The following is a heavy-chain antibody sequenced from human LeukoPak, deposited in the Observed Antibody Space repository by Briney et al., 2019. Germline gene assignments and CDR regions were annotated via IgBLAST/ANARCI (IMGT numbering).Heavy chain of an antibody. CDR3: ARDKYYGSGSYYDYYYYGMDV. CDR2: INPSGGST. V-gene: IGHV1-46*01. D-gene: IGHD3-10*01. J-gene: IGHJ6*04. CDR1: GYTFTSYY. Sequence: ASVKVSCKASGYTFTSYYMHWVRQAPGQGLEWMGIINPSGGSTSYAQKFQGRVTMTRDTSTSTVYMGLSSLRSEDTAVYYCARDKYYGSGSYYDYYYYGMDVWGKGTTVTVSS.